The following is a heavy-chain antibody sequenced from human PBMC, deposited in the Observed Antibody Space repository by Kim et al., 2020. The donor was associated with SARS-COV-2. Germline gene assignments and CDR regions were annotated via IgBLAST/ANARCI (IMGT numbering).Heavy chain of an antibody. CDR3: ARGRYNWNDVVYYYYGMDV. V-gene: IGHV3-11*06. Sequence: GRFTISRDNAKNSLYLQMNSLRAEDTAVYYCARGRYNWNDVVYYYYGMDVWGQGTTVTVSS. J-gene: IGHJ6*02. D-gene: IGHD1-1*01.